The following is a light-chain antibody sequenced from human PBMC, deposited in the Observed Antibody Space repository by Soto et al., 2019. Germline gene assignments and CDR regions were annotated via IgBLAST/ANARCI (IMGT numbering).Light chain of an antibody. CDR3: QQLNIYPIT. CDR2: AAS. V-gene: IGKV1-9*01. Sequence: DIQLTQSPSFLSASVGDRVTITCRASQGISSYLAWYQQKPGKAPKLLIYAASTFQSGVPSRVSGSGSGTEFTLKISSLQPEDFATYYCQQLNIYPITFGQGTRLEIK. J-gene: IGKJ5*01. CDR1: QGISSY.